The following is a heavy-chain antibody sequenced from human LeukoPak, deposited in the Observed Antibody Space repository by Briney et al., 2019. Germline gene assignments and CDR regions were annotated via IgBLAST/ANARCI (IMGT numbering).Heavy chain of an antibody. J-gene: IGHJ4*02. D-gene: IGHD5-18*01. Sequence: ASVTVSCKASGYTFTSYGISWERQAPAQGLEWMGWISAYNGSTNYAQKLQGRVTSTSTAYIELRSLRSDDRAVNYCGTDRVATAMVPDYWGQGTLVTVSS. V-gene: IGHV1-18*04. CDR3: GTDRVATAMVPDY. CDR2: ISAYNGST. CDR1: GYTFTSYG.